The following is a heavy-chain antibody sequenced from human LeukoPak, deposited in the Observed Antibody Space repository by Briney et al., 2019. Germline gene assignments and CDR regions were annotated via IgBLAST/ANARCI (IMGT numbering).Heavy chain of an antibody. J-gene: IGHJ4*02. CDR3: ASDMVQGSDY. V-gene: IGHV1-8*01. Sequence: ASVKVSCKASGYTFTTYDINWVRQATGQGLEWMGWMNPNSGNTGYAQRFQGRVTMTRDTSISTAYMELNSLTSEDTAVYYCASDMVQGSDYWGQGTLVTVSS. D-gene: IGHD3-10*01. CDR1: GYTFTTYD. CDR2: MNPNSGNT.